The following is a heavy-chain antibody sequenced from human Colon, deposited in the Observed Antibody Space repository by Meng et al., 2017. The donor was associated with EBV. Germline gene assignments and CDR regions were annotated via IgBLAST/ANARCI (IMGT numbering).Heavy chain of an antibody. CDR2: IYSGGNT. CDR1: GFSVSGNY. J-gene: IGHJ4*02. V-gene: IGHV3-53*01. CDR3: ARDLTTMIRGALGY. D-gene: IGHD3-10*01. Sequence: EGQLVESVXGLIQSGGSLRLSCAASGFSVSGNYMSWVRQAPGKGLEWVSVIYSGGNTYYADSVEGRFTISRDNSKNTLYLQMNSLRVEDTAVYYCARDLTTMIRGALGYWGQGTLVTVSS.